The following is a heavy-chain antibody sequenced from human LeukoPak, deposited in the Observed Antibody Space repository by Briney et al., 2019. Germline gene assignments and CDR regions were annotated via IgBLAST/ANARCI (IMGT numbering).Heavy chain of an antibody. CDR1: GLSFDDYT. Sequence: GGSLRLSCAASGLSFDDYTMHWVRQPPGKGLEWVSFISRDGANTYYADSVRGRFTISRDNSKNSLSLEMNSLTSDDTALYYCAKGDAYNGCFDFWGQGTLVTVSS. J-gene: IGHJ4*02. V-gene: IGHV3-43*01. CDR3: AKGDAYNGCFDF. CDR2: ISRDGANT. D-gene: IGHD5-24*01.